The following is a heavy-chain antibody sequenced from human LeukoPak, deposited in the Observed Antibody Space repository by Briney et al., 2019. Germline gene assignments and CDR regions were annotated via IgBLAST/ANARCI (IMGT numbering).Heavy chain of an antibody. CDR3: ARLKAYAPNFDY. CDR2: INHSGST. CDR1: GFTFSSYG. V-gene: IGHV4-34*01. J-gene: IGHJ4*02. Sequence: GSLRLSCAASGFTFSSYGMSWIRQPPGKGLEWIGEINHSGSTNYNPSLKSRVTISVDTSKNQFSLKLSSVTAADTAVYYCARLKAYAPNFDYWGQGTLVTVSS.